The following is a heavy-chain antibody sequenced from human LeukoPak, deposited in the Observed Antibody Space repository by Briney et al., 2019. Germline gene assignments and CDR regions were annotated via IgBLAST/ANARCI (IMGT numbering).Heavy chain of an antibody. CDR1: GFTFSSYS. D-gene: IGHD3-22*01. V-gene: IGHV3-21*01. CDR3: ARDTYDYDSSGYSEYFQH. Sequence: PGGSLRLSCAASGFTFSSYSMNWVRQAPGKGLEWVSSISSSSSYIYYADSVKGRFTISRDNAKNSLYLQMNSLRAEDTAVYYCARDTYDYDSSGYSEYFQHWGQGTLVTVSS. CDR2: ISSSSSYI. J-gene: IGHJ1*01.